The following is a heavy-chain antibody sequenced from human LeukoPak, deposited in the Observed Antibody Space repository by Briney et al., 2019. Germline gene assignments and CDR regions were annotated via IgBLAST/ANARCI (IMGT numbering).Heavy chain of an antibody. CDR1: GYTFTSYA. J-gene: IGHJ6*02. V-gene: IGHV1-69*04. D-gene: IGHD5-18*01. Sequence: GASVKVSCKASGYTFTSYAISWVRQAPGQGLEWMGRIIPILGIANYAQKFQGRVTITADKSTSTAYMELSSLRSEDTAVYYCAREGYSYGPYYYYGMDVWGQGTTVPSP. CDR3: AREGYSYGPYYYYGMDV. CDR2: IIPILGIA.